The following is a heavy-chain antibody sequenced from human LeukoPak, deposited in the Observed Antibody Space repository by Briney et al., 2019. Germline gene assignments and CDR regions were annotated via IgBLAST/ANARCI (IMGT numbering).Heavy chain of an antibody. D-gene: IGHD3-10*01. CDR2: TFYRSKWYN. V-gene: IGHV6-1*01. Sequence: SQTLSLTCAISGDSVSSNSVTWNWIRQSPSRGLEWLGRTFYRSKWYNDYAVSVKSRITINPDTSKNQFSLQLNSVTPEDTAVYYCARGGGFLDFWGQGTLVTVSS. CDR1: GDSVSSNSVT. J-gene: IGHJ4*02. CDR3: ARGGGFLDF.